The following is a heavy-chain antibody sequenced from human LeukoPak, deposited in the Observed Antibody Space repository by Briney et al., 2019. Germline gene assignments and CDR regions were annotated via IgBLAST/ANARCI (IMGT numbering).Heavy chain of an antibody. CDR1: TFTSTSYW. J-gene: IGHJ5*02. CDR3: ARDSLST. CDR2: IKPDGSDR. Sequence: GGSLRLSCAASTFTSTSYWMSWVRQAPGKGLEWVATIKPDGSDRYYVDSVRGRFTISRDNAKNSLYLQMNSLRVEDTALYYCARDSLSTWGQGTLVTVSS. V-gene: IGHV3-7*01.